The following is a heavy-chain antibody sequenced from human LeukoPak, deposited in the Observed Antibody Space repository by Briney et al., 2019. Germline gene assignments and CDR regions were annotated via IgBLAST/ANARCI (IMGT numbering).Heavy chain of an antibody. CDR2: IIPIFGTA. CDR1: GGTFSSYA. Sequence: SVKVSCKASGGTFSSYAISWVRQAPGQGLEWMGGIIPIFGTANYAQKFQGRVTITADESTSTAYMELSSLRSEDTAVYYCARDGLQVRGVISPESYYYYYYMDVWGKGTTVTISS. J-gene: IGHJ6*03. D-gene: IGHD3-10*01. V-gene: IGHV1-69*13. CDR3: ARDGLQVRGVISPESYYYYYYMDV.